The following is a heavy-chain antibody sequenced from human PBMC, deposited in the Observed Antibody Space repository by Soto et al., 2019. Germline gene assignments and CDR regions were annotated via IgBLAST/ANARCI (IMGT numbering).Heavy chain of an antibody. J-gene: IGHJ4*02. CDR1: GFSLSASGVG. CDR2: IFWDDDK. D-gene: IGHD3-3*01. Sequence: QITLKESGPTLVKPTQTLTLTCTFSGFSLSASGVGVGWIRQPPGKALEWLALIFWDDDKTYSPSLKSRLTITKDTSKNQVVLTMTNMDPVDTATYYCAHSIYVDSRFDFWGQGTLVTVSS. CDR3: AHSIYVDSRFDF. V-gene: IGHV2-5*02.